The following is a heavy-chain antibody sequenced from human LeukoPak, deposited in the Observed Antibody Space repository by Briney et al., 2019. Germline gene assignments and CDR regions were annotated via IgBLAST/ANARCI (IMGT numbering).Heavy chain of an antibody. D-gene: IGHD2-15*01. Sequence: SETLSLTCTVSGGSISSSSYYWGWIRQPPGKGLEWIGSIYYSGSTYYNPSLKSRVTISVDTSKNPFSLKLSSVTAADTDVYYCAREPLIWWARRYFDYWGQGTLVTVSS. J-gene: IGHJ4*02. V-gene: IGHV4-39*02. CDR2: IYYSGST. CDR3: AREPLIWWARRYFDY. CDR1: GGSISSSSYY.